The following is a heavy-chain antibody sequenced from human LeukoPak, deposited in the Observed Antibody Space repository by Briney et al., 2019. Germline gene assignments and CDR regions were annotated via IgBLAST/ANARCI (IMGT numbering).Heavy chain of an antibody. D-gene: IGHD5-24*01. Sequence: SVKVSCKASGGTFSSYAISWVRQAPGQGLEWMGGIIPIFSTANYAQKFQGRVTITADESTSTAYMELSSLRSEDTAVYYCAGNRDGYNYFWFDPWGQGTLVTVSS. CDR1: GGTFSSYA. CDR3: AGNRDGYNYFWFDP. CDR2: IIPIFSTA. J-gene: IGHJ5*02. V-gene: IGHV1-69*01.